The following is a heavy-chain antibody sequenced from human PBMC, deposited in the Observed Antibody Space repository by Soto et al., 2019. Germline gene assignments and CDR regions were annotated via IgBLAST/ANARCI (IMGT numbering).Heavy chain of an antibody. V-gene: IGHV3-21*01. CDR2: ISSSSSSYI. D-gene: IGHD5-18*01. CDR1: GFTFSSYS. CDR3: ARDLGRSYGFYGMDV. Sequence: GGSLRLSCAASGFTFSSYSMNWVRQAPGKGLEWVSSISSSSSSYIYYADSVKGRFTISRDNAKNSLYLQMNSLRAEDTAVYYCARDLGRSYGFYGMDVWGQGTTVTVSS. J-gene: IGHJ6*02.